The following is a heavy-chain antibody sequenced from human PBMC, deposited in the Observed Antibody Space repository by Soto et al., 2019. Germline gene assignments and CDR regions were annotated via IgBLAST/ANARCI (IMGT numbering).Heavy chain of an antibody. V-gene: IGHV3-21*01. D-gene: IGHD4-4*01. CDR3: AREDKTHDYTQYYYYYYYMDV. CDR2: ISSSSSYI. Sequence: GGSLRLSCAASGFTFSSYSMNWVRQAPGKGLEWVSSISSSSSYIYYADSVKGRFTISRDNAKNSLYLQMNSLRAEDTAVYYCAREDKTHDYTQYYYYYYYMDVWGKGTTVTVSS. CDR1: GFTFSSYS. J-gene: IGHJ6*03.